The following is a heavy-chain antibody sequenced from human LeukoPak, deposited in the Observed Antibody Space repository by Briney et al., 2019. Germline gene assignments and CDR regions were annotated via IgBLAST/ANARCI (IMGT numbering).Heavy chain of an antibody. V-gene: IGHV3-48*01. D-gene: IGHD6-6*01. CDR3: VRDPSSVRLPFGS. CDR1: GFTFSSYG. J-gene: IGHJ4*02. Sequence: GGSLRLSCAVSGFTFSSYGWNWIRQAPGKGLEWISHISASSSGIFYADSVKGRFITSRDNTRSSLYLQMNSLRAEDTAVYYCVRDPSSVRLPFGSWGQGTLVTVSS. CDR2: ISASSSGI.